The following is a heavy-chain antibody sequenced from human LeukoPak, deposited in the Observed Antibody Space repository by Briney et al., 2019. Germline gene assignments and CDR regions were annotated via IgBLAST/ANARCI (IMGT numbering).Heavy chain of an antibody. CDR1: GSSFSSYA. D-gene: IGHD2-2*01. CDR3: AILEVGYCSSTSCRPYYYYMDV. V-gene: IGHV1-69*01. CDR2: IIPMFGTA. J-gene: IGHJ6*03. Sequence: SVKVSCKASGSSFSSYAISWVRQAPGQGLEWMGGIIPMFGTANYAQKFQGRVTITADDSTSTAYMELSSLRSEDTAVYYCAILEVGYCSSTSCRPYYYYMDVWGKGTTVTVSS.